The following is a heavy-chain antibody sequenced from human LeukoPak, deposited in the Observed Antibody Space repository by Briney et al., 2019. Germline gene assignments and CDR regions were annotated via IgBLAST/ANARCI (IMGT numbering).Heavy chain of an antibody. CDR1: GFTFSSYS. V-gene: IGHV3-48*04. CDR3: ARGGVWSYGNGQVYGMDV. Sequence: PGGSLRLSCAASGFTFSSYSMNWVRQAPGKGLEWVSYISSSSSTIYYADSVKGRFTISRDNAKNSLYLQMNSLRAEDTAVYYCARGGVWSYGNGQVYGMDVWGQGTTVTVSS. CDR2: ISSSSSTI. J-gene: IGHJ6*02. D-gene: IGHD1-26*01.